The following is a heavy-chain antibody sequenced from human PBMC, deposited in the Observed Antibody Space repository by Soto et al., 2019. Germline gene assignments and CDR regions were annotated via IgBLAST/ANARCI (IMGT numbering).Heavy chain of an antibody. CDR1: GFTFSSYA. J-gene: IGHJ5*02. V-gene: IGHV3-23*01. CDR3: AKVGDSSSWYYWFDP. CDR2: ISGSGGST. Sequence: GGSLRLSCAASGFTFSSYAMSWVRQAPGKGLEWVSAISGSGGSTYYADSVKGRFTISRDNSKNTLYLQMNSLRAEDTAVYYCAKVGDSSSWYYWFDPWGQGTLVTVSS. D-gene: IGHD6-13*01.